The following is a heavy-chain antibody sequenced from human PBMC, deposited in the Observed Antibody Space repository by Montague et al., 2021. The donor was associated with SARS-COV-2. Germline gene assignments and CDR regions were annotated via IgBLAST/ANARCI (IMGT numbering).Heavy chain of an antibody. CDR1: GFTFSRYW. CDR3: VSGYTSGY. CDR2: INDDGSYK. Sequence: SLRLSCAASGFTFSRYWMTWVRQAPGMGLEWVANINDDGSYKIYVDPVKGRFTVSRDNDKNVFYLQMNSLRVEDTAVYYCVSGYTSGYWGQGTLVSVSS. D-gene: IGHD5-12*01. V-gene: IGHV3-7*01. J-gene: IGHJ4*02.